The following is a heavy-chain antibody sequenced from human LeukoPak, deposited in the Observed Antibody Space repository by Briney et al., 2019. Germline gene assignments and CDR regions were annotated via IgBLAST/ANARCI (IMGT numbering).Heavy chain of an antibody. V-gene: IGHV3-23*01. CDR2: ISGSGGST. Sequence: GGSLRLSCAASGFTFSSYAMSWVRQAPGKGLEWVSAISGSGGSTYYADSVEGRFTISRDNSKNTLYLQMNSLRAEDTAVYYCARSYGSGSYHYYYYGMDVWGQGTTVTVSS. CDR1: GFTFSSYA. CDR3: ARSYGSGSYHYYYYGMDV. J-gene: IGHJ6*02. D-gene: IGHD3-10*01.